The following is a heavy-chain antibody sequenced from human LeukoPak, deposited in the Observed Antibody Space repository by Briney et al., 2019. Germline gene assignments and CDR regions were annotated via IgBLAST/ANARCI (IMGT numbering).Heavy chain of an antibody. CDR1: GGSISSGSYY. CDR2: IYTSGST. J-gene: IGHJ5*02. Sequence: SQTLSLTCTVSGGSISSGSYYWSWIRQPAGKGLEWIGRIYTSGSTNYNPSLKSRVTISVDTSKNQFSLKLSSVTAADTAVYYCARVSVVRGVIMGFDPWGQGTLVTVSS. V-gene: IGHV4-61*02. D-gene: IGHD3-10*01. CDR3: ARVSVVRGVIMGFDP.